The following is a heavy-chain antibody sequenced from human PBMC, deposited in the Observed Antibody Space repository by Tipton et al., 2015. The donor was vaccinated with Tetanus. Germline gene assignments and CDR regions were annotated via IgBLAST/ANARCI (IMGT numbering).Heavy chain of an antibody. J-gene: IGHJ5*02. CDR3: SRTAVNWFDP. D-gene: IGHD2-21*02. Sequence: GLVKPSETLSLTCTVSGGSINSGTFYWDWIRQTPGKGLEWIGNIYYNGNTLQNPSLKSRVTMSLDKSKNQFSLKLSSVTAADTAFYYCSRTAVNWFDPWGPGILVTVSS. CDR2: IYYNGNT. CDR1: GGSINSGTFY. V-gene: IGHV4-39*01.